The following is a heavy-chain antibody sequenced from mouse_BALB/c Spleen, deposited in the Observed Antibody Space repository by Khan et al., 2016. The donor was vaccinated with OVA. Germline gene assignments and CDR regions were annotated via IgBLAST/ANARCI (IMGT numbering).Heavy chain of an antibody. CDR1: GYTFTTAG. CDR3: ARGGAAFYRSDGDAMDS. CDR2: INTHSGVP. V-gene: IGHV9-4*02. D-gene: IGHD2-12*01. Sequence: QIQLVQSGPELKKPGETVRISCKASGYTFTTAGMQWVQKMPGKGLKWIGWINTHSGVPKYAEDFKGRFVFSLETSASTAYLQITNLKNEDTATYFCARGGAAFYRSDGDAMDSWGQGTSVTVAS. J-gene: IGHJ4*01.